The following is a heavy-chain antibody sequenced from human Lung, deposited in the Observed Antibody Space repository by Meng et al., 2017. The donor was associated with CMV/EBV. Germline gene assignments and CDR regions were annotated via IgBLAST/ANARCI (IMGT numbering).Heavy chain of an antibody. D-gene: IGHD2-2*02. Sequence: ASXXVSXKASGYTFTGYYMHWVRQAPGQGLEWMGWINPNSGGTNYAQKFQGRVTMTRDTSISTAYMELSRLRSDDTAVYYCARADCSSTSCYKSAFDIWGQGPMVTVSS. J-gene: IGHJ3*02. V-gene: IGHV1-2*02. CDR3: ARADCSSTSCYKSAFDI. CDR2: INPNSGGT. CDR1: GYTFTGYY.